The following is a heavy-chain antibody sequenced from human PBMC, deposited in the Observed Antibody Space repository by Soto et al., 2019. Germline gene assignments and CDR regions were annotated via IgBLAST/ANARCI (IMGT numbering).Heavy chain of an antibody. J-gene: IGHJ5*02. CDR2: IIPILGIA. CDR3: ARGSLLGYCSGGSCYVGWFDP. Sequence: ASVKVSCKASGGTFSSYTISWVRQAPGQGLEWMGRIIPILGIANYAQKFQGRVTITADKSTSTAYMELSSLRSEDTAVYYCARGSLLGYCSGGSCYVGWFDPWGQGTLVTVSS. CDR1: GGTFSSYT. V-gene: IGHV1-69*02. D-gene: IGHD2-15*01.